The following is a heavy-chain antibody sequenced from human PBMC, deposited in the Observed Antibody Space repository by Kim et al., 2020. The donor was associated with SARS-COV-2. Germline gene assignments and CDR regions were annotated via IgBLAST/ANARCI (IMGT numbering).Heavy chain of an antibody. CDR2: ISSSGTTI. J-gene: IGHJ4*02. D-gene: IGHD6-19*01. Sequence: GGSLRLSCAASGFTFSGYYMNWIRQAPGKGLEWVAYISSSGTTIYYADSVKGRFTISRDNGKNSVYLQMNSLRAEDTAMYYCARDLHSSGGKFSQFDYWGQGTLATVSS. V-gene: IGHV3-11*01. CDR1: GFTFSGYY. CDR3: ARDLHSSGGKFSQFDY.